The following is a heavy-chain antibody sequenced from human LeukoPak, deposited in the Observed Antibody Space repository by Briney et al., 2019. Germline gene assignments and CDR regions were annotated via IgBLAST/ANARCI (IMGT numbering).Heavy chain of an antibody. J-gene: IGHJ4*02. CDR2: INPNSGGT. D-gene: IGHD6-19*01. V-gene: IGHV1-2*02. CDR3: ARVGSDSSGWRRFDY. Sequence: ASVKVSCKASGYTFTSYYMHWVRQAPGQGVEWMGWINPNSGGTNSAQKFQGRVTMKRETYIRKAYMELSRLRSDDTAVYYCARVGSDSSGWRRFDYWGQGTLVTVSS. CDR1: GYTFTSYY.